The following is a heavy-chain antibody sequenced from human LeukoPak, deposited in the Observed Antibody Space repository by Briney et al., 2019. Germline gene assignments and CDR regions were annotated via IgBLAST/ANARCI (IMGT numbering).Heavy chain of an antibody. CDR1: GFTFSSYA. Sequence: TGGSLRLSCAASGFTFSSYAMHWVRQAPGKGLEWVAVISYDGSNKYYADSVKGRFTISRDNSKNTLYLQMNSLRAEDTAVYYCARAFDYYYYMDVWGKGTTVTVSS. CDR2: ISYDGSNK. V-gene: IGHV3-30*04. D-gene: IGHD3-10*01. CDR3: ARAFDYYYYMDV. J-gene: IGHJ6*03.